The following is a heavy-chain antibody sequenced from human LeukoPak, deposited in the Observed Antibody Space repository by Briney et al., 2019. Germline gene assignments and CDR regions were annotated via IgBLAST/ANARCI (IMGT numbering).Heavy chain of an antibody. J-gene: IGHJ3*02. CDR2: IKQDGSEK. CDR3: ARPGILTFYAFDI. Sequence: GGSLRLSCAASGFTFSSYWMSWVRQAPGKGLEWVANIKQDGSEKYYVDSVKGRFTISRDNAKNSLYLQMNSLRAEDTAVYYCARPGILTFYAFDIWGQGTMVTVSS. V-gene: IGHV3-7*01. D-gene: IGHD3-9*01. CDR1: GFTFSSYW.